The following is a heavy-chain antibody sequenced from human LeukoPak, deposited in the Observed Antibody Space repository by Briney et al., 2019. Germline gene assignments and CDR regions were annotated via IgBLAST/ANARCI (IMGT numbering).Heavy chain of an antibody. CDR1: GFTFSNYA. Sequence: PGGSLRLSCAASGFTFSNYAMNWVRQAPGKGLEWVSSISGSGGIAYYADSVRGRFTISRDNSKNTLYLQMNSLRGEDTAVYYCATHYDWTFDCWGQGTLVTVSS. CDR3: ATHYDWTFDC. J-gene: IGHJ4*02. CDR2: ISGSGGIA. V-gene: IGHV3-23*01. D-gene: IGHD1-1*01.